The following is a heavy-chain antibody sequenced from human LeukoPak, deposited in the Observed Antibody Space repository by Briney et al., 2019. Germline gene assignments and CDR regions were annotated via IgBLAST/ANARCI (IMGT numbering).Heavy chain of an antibody. V-gene: IGHV3-11*01. CDR1: GFAFSDYY. CDR2: ISGGSTTI. D-gene: IGHD5-24*01. CDR3: ARGGVEMVTIPSFVD. J-gene: IGHJ4*02. Sequence: PGGSLRLSCAASGFAFSDYYMSWIRQAPGKGLEWLSYISGGSTTISSADSVKGRFTISRDNAKNSVYLQMNSLRADDTAIYFCARGGVEMVTIPSFVDWGQGTLVTVSS.